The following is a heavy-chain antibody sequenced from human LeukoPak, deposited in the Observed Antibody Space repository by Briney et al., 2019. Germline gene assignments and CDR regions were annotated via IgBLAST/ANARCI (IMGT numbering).Heavy chain of an antibody. D-gene: IGHD3-3*01. CDR3: ARYTIPRGADY. Sequence: GRSLRLSCAASGFTLSSYGMHWVRQAPGKGLEWVAVIWYDGSNKYYADSVKGRFTISRDNSKNTLYLQMNSLRAEDTAVYYCARYTIPRGADYWGQGTLVTVSS. CDR2: IWYDGSNK. CDR1: GFTLSSYG. V-gene: IGHV3-33*01. J-gene: IGHJ4*02.